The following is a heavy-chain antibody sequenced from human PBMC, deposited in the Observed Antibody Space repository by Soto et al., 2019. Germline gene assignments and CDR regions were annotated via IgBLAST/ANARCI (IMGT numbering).Heavy chain of an antibody. CDR1: GFTFSSYA. D-gene: IGHD3-16*01. J-gene: IGHJ2*01. CDR3: ARAQRPSPRGEPNPFWYFDL. Sequence: EVQLLESGGGLVQPGGSLRLSCAASGFTFSSYAMSWVRQAPGKGLEWVSAISGSGGSTYYADSVKGRFTISRDNSKNTLYLQMNSLRAEDTAVYYCARAQRPSPRGEPNPFWYFDLWGRGTLVTVSS. CDR2: ISGSGGST. V-gene: IGHV3-23*01.